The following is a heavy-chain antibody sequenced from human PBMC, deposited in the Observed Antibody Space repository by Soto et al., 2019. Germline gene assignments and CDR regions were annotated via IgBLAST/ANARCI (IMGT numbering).Heavy chain of an antibody. D-gene: IGHD2-2*02. CDR3: AREGCSSTSCYTGEFNWFDP. CDR2: IYYSGST. V-gene: IGHV4-61*01. J-gene: IGHJ5*02. Sequence: SETLSLTCTVSVGSFSSGSYYWSWIRQPPGKGLEWIGYIYYSGSTNYNPSLKSRVTISVDTSKNQFSLKLSSVTAADTAVYYCAREGCSSTSCYTGEFNWFDPWGQGTLVTVSS. CDR1: VGSFSSGSYY.